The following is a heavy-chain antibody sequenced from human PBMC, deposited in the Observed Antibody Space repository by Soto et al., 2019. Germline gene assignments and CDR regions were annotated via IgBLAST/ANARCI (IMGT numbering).Heavy chain of an antibody. D-gene: IGHD2-15*01. V-gene: IGHV4-39*01. Sequence: SETLSLTCSVSGYSVTSSDYYWAWIRQPPGKRLEWIGSMFYSGLTYYNPSLKSRVTLSVDTSKNQFSVRLNSVTAADTAVYYCAPLSVSLSGPYGIHVWGQGTTVTVSS. CDR1: GYSVTSSDYY. CDR3: APLSVSLSGPYGIHV. J-gene: IGHJ6*02. CDR2: MFYSGLT.